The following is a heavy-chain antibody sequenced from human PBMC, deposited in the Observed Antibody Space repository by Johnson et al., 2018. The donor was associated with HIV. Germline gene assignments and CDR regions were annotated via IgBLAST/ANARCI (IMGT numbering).Heavy chain of an antibody. D-gene: IGHD7-27*01. CDR2: ISWDGGST. CDR3: ARSNWAHFDAFDI. CDR1: GFTFDDYA. V-gene: IGHV3-43D*03. J-gene: IGHJ3*02. Sequence: VESGGVVVQPGGSLRLSCAASGFTFDDYAMHWVRQAPGKGLEWVSLISWDGGSTYYADSVKGRFTISRDNAKNSLYLQMNNLRTEDTAVYYCARSNWAHFDAFDIWGQGTMVTVSS.